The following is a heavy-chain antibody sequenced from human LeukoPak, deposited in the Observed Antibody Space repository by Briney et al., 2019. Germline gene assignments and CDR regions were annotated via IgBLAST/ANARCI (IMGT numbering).Heavy chain of an antibody. V-gene: IGHV4-39*01. CDR3: ARQLGYCSSTSCYADKVDY. D-gene: IGHD2-2*01. CDR2: IYYSGST. J-gene: IGHJ4*02. CDR1: GGSISSSSYD. Sequence: SETQSLTCTVSGGSISSSSYDWGWICQPPGKGLEWIGSIYYSGSTYYNPSLKSRVTISVDTSKNQFSLKLSSVTAADTAVYYCARQLGYCSSTSCYADKVDYWGQGTLATVSS.